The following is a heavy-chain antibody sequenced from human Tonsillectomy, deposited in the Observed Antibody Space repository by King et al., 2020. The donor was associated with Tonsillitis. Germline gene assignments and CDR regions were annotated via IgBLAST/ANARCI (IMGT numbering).Heavy chain of an antibody. CDR2: IKPDGSEK. J-gene: IGHJ4*02. CDR1: GFTFSSCW. Sequence: VQLVESGGGLVQPGGSLRRSCAASGFTFSSCWMSWVRQAPGQGLEWVANIKPDGSEKYYVASVKGRFTISRDNAKNSLYLQMNSLRAEDTAVYYCARRYFDYWGQGTLVTVSS. V-gene: IGHV3-7*01. CDR3: ARRYFDY.